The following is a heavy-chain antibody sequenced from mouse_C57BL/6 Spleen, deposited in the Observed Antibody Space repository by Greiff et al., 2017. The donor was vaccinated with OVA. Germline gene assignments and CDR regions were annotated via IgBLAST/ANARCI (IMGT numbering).Heavy chain of an antibody. Sequence: QVQLQQPGAELVRPGTSVKLSCKASGYTFTSYWMHWVKQRPGQGLEWIGVIDPSDSYTNYNQKFKGKATLTVDTSSSTAYIQLSSLTSEDSAVYYCARGGSSYNWYFDVWGTGTTVTVSS. CDR2: IDPSDSYT. CDR1: GYTFTSYW. CDR3: ARGGSSYNWYFDV. V-gene: IGHV1-59*01. D-gene: IGHD1-1*01. J-gene: IGHJ1*03.